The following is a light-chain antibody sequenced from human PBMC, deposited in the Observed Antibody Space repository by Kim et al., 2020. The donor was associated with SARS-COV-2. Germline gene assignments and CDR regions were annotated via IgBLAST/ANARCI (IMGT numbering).Light chain of an antibody. Sequence: QSALTQPPSASGSPGQSITISCTGTSSDVGGYNYVSWYQQNPGKAPKVMIYEVSKWPSGVPDRFSGSKSGNTASLTVSGLQAEDEADYYCSSYAGSNNLVFGGGTQLTVL. CDR2: EVS. CDR1: SSDVGGYNY. J-gene: IGLJ2*01. V-gene: IGLV2-8*01. CDR3: SSYAGSNNLV.